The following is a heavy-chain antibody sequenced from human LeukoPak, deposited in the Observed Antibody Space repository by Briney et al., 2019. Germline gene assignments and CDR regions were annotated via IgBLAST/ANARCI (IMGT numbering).Heavy chain of an antibody. D-gene: IGHD1-26*01. V-gene: IGHV1-2*06. CDR2: IDPNSGDT. CDR1: GYSFIGYC. J-gene: IGHJ4*02. Sequence: ASVNVSCKASGYSFIGYCVHWVRQAPGQGLEWMGRIDPNSGDTRYAQKFQDRVTMTWDTSITTVYMELSSLRSGDTAIYYCAREVAGSGNYFDYWGRGTLVTVSS. CDR3: AREVAGSGNYFDY.